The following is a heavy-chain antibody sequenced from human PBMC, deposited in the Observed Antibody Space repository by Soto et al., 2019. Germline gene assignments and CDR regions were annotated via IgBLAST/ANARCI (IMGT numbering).Heavy chain of an antibody. CDR2: ISFDSSNK. D-gene: IGHD3-16*02. Sequence: QVQLVESGGGVVQPGRSLRLSCAGSGFSFSSYTMHWVRQAPGKGLEWVALISFDSSNKYYAASVKGRFSISRDNSKNTVFLQMDSLRPDDPALYYCARDRLRLGELSLIGYFDYWGQGTLVTVSS. CDR3: ARDRLRLGELSLIGYFDY. CDR1: GFSFSSYT. J-gene: IGHJ4*02. V-gene: IGHV3-30*01.